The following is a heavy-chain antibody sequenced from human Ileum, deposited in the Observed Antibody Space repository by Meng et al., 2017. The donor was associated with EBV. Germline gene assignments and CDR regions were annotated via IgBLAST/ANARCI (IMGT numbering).Heavy chain of an antibody. V-gene: IGHV7-4-1*02. D-gene: IGHD3-16*01. CDR3: ARYNIMEDFDV. CDR1: GFSFSNYA. CDR2: INSYTGQP. Sequence: QVHLVQSGSELQKPGXSVKVSCKASGFSFSNYAMNWVRQAPGHGLEWMGWINSYTGQPTYVQGFTGRFVFSLDTSVSTAYLQINNLKAEDTAVYYCARYNIMEDFDVGGRGTLVTVSS. J-gene: IGHJ2*01.